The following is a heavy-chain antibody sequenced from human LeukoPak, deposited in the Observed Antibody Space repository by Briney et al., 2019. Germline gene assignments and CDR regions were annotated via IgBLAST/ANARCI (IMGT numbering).Heavy chain of an antibody. Sequence: PSETLSLTCAVYGGSFSGYYWSWIRQPPGKGLEWIGEINHSGSTNYNPSLKSRVTISVDTSKDQFSLKLSSVTAADTAVYYCARVRTYYDFWSGYRDYYYYMDVWGKGTTVTVSS. CDR3: ARVRTYYDFWSGYRDYYYYMDV. CDR1: GGSFSGYY. D-gene: IGHD3-3*01. V-gene: IGHV4-34*01. J-gene: IGHJ6*03. CDR2: INHSGST.